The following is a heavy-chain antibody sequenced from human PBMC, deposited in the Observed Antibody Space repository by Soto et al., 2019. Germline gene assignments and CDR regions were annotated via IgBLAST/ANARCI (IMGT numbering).Heavy chain of an antibody. Sequence: QVQLVESGGGVVQPGMSLRLSCAASGFTFSNYGMHWVCKAPGKGLEWGAVIWYDGSNKYYADSVKGRFTISRDNSKNPLYLQMNTLRAEDTAVYYCARHKVGDLYYFDYWGQGTLVTVSS. CDR1: GFTFSNYG. D-gene: IGHD4-17*01. J-gene: IGHJ4*02. CDR3: ARHKVGDLYYFDY. CDR2: IWYDGSNK. V-gene: IGHV3-33*01.